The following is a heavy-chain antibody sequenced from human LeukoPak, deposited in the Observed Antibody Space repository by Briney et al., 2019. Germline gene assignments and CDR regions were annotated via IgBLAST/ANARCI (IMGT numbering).Heavy chain of an antibody. CDR3: ARVGTSPYYYYMDV. CDR2: INPSGVST. V-gene: IGHV1-46*01. D-gene: IGHD1-14*01. Sequence: ASVEVSCKASGYTFTSFIMHWVRQAPGQGLEWMGIINPSGVSTSYAQKFQGRVTMTRDMSTSTVYMELSSLRSEDTAVYYCARVGTSPYYYYMDVWGKGTTVTVSS. J-gene: IGHJ6*03. CDR1: GYTFTSFI.